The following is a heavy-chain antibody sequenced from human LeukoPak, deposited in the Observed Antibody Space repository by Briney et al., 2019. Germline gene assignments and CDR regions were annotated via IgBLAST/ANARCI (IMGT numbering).Heavy chain of an antibody. Sequence: ASVKVSCKTSGYSFSHYGISWWRQAPGQGLEWVGWISAFNYIIEYAQKFQGRVTMTQDTATSTAYMELRSLTSDGTAVFYCTRGSSISAQGDTWGQGTLVSVSS. CDR2: ISAFNYII. V-gene: IGHV1-18*01. J-gene: IGHJ4*02. CDR3: TRGSSISAQGDT. D-gene: IGHD3-16*01. CDR1: GYSFSHYG.